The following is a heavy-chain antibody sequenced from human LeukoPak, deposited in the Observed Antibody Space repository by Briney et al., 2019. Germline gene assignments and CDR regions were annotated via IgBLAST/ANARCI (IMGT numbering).Heavy chain of an antibody. Sequence: ASVKVSCKASGYTFITYGITWVRQAPGQGLEWMGWISAFNGNTNYAQKLQDRVTMTTDTSTSTAYMELRSLRSDDTAVYYCARGDIVVVPAAIEFFWFDPWGQGTLVTVSS. CDR3: ARGDIVVVPAAIEFFWFDP. CDR2: ISAFNGNT. D-gene: IGHD2-2*02. J-gene: IGHJ5*02. V-gene: IGHV1-18*01. CDR1: GYTFITYG.